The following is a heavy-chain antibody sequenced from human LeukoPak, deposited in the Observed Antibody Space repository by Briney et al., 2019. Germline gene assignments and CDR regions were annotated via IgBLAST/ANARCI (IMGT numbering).Heavy chain of an antibody. CDR2: IYYSGST. D-gene: IGHD2-2*01. J-gene: IGHJ4*02. Sequence: SETLSLTCTVSGASVNSYYWSWIRQPPGQGLEWIGYIYYSGSTNYNPSLKSRVTISLDTSKNQFSLRLISVTAADTAVYYCARRGCSSTTCPFDYWGQGTLVTVSS. CDR1: GASVNSYY. V-gene: IGHV4-59*08. CDR3: ARRGCSSTTCPFDY.